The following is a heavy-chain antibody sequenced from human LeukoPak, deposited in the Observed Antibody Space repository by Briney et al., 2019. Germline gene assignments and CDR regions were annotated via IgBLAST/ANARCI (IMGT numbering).Heavy chain of an antibody. CDR2: TNPNSGDT. D-gene: IGHD2-2*03. Sequence: ASVKVSCKASGYTFTGYYMHWVRQAPGQGPGRIGCTNPNSGDTNYTQKFQGRVTMTRDTSISTAYMELSRLRSDDTAVYYCAKPRFGYCSSTNCYSWFDPWGQGTLVTVSS. CDR1: GYTFTGYY. J-gene: IGHJ5*02. V-gene: IGHV1-2*02. CDR3: AKPRFGYCSSTNCYSWFDP.